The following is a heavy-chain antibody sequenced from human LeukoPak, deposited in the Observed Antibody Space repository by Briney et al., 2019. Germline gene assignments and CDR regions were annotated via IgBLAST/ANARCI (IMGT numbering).Heavy chain of an antibody. D-gene: IGHD4-17*01. CDR3: AKDGYGDYRFDY. CDR2: VSKSDGTT. Sequence: PGGSLRLSCAASGFTFTTYAMSWVRQAPGKGLEWVSSVSKSDGTTYYADSVKGRLTISRDNSKNTLHLQMNGLRAEDTAVYYCAKDGYGDYRFDYWGQGTLVTVSS. V-gene: IGHV3-23*01. CDR1: GFTFTTYA. J-gene: IGHJ4*02.